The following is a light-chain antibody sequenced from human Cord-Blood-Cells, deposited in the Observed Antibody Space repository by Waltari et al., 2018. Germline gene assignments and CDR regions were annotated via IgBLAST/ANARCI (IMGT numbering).Light chain of an antibody. CDR1: QSVGSN. J-gene: IGKJ1*01. CDR2: GAS. CDR3: QQYNNWPPRT. Sequence: EIVMTQSPATLSVTPGERATLSCRASQSVGSNLAWYQQKPGQAPRLLIYGASTRATGIPARCSGSGSGTEFALTISSLQSEDCAVYYCQQYNNWPPRTFGQGTKVEIK. V-gene: IGKV3-15*01.